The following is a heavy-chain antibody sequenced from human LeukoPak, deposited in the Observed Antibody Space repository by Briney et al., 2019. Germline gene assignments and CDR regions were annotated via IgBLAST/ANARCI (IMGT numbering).Heavy chain of an antibody. CDR2: IYYSGST. J-gene: IGHJ3*02. Sequence: PSETLSLTCTVSGGSISSYYWSWIRRPPGKGLEWIGYIYYSGSTNYNPSLKSRVTISLDTSKNQSSLKLSSVTAADTDVYYCARWCDSSGYFADAFDIWGQGTMVTVSS. CDR1: GGSISSYY. V-gene: IGHV4-59*01. D-gene: IGHD3-22*01. CDR3: ARWCDSSGYFADAFDI.